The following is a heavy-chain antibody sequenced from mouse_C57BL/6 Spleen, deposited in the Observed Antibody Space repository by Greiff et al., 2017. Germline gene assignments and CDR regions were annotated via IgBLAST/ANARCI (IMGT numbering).Heavy chain of an antibody. Sequence: EVKLQQSGPELVKPGASVKISCKASGYTFTDYYMNWVKQSHGKSLEWIGDINPNNGGTSYNQKFKGKATLTVDKSSSTAYMELRSLTSEDSAVYYCAREYYYGSGYYFDYWGQGTTLTVSS. CDR1: GYTFTDYY. CDR3: AREYYYGSGYYFDY. D-gene: IGHD1-1*01. V-gene: IGHV1-26*01. CDR2: INPNNGGT. J-gene: IGHJ2*01.